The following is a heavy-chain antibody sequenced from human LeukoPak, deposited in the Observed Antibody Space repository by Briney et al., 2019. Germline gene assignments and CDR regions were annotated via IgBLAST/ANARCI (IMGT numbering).Heavy chain of an antibody. CDR2: ISYDGSNK. CDR1: GFTFSSYA. CDR3: ARDVGRNWFDP. Sequence: PGGSLRLSCAASGFTFSSYAMHWVRQAPGKGLEWVAVISYDGSNKYYADSVKGRFTISRDNSKNTLYLQMNSLRAEDTAVYYCARDVGRNWFDPWGQGTLVTVSP. V-gene: IGHV3-30*04. J-gene: IGHJ5*02.